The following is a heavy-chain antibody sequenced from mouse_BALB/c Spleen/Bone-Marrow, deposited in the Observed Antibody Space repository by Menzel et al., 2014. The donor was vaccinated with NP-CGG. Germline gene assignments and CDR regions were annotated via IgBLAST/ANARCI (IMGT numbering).Heavy chain of an antibody. J-gene: IGHJ2*01. D-gene: IGHD1-2*01. CDR1: GFNIXDTY. CDR3: ARTAPENFDY. Sequence: EVKLMDSGAELVKPGASVKLSCTASGFNIXDTYMHWVKQRPEQGLEWIGRIDPANGNTKYDPKFQGKATITADTSSNTAYLQLSSLTSEDTAVYYCARTAPENFDYWGQGTTLTVSS. V-gene: IGHV14-3*02. CDR2: IDPANGNT.